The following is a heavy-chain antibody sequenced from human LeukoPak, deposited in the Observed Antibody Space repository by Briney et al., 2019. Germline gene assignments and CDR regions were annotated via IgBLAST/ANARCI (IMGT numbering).Heavy chain of an antibody. D-gene: IGHD2-2*01. J-gene: IGHJ4*02. CDR3: ARGCGTSCYAFDY. V-gene: IGHV3-48*03. CDR1: GFTFSSYE. CDR2: ISSSGSTI. Sequence: GGSLRLSCAASGFTFSSYEMNWVRQAPGKGLEWVSYISSSGSTIYYAGSVKGRFTISRDNAKNSLYLQMNSLRAEDTAVYYCARGCGTSCYAFDYWGQGTLVTVSS.